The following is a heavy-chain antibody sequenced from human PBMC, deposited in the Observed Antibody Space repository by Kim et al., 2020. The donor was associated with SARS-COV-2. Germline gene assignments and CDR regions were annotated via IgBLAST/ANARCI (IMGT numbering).Heavy chain of an antibody. Sequence: GGSLRLSCAASGFTFSSYWMHWVRQAPGKGLVWVSRINSDGSSTSYADSVKGRFTISRDNAKNTLYLQMNSLRAEDTAVYYCARGRGYYDFWSGYYKTLDYWGQGTLVTVSS. CDR3: ARGRGYYDFWSGYYKTLDY. D-gene: IGHD3-3*01. V-gene: IGHV3-74*01. CDR1: GFTFSSYW. J-gene: IGHJ4*02. CDR2: INSDGSST.